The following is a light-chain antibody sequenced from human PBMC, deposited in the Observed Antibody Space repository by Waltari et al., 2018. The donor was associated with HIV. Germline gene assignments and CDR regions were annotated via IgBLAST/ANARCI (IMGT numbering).Light chain of an antibody. Sequence: SYELIQPPSVSVSPGQTASITCSGDKLGDKYACWYQQKPGQSPVLVIHQDRKLPSGLPDRFSGSNSGNTAALTISGTQAMDEADYYCQAWDSRSVVFGGGTKLTVL. V-gene: IGLV3-1*01. CDR1: KLGDKY. CDR3: QAWDSRSVV. J-gene: IGLJ2*01. CDR2: QDR.